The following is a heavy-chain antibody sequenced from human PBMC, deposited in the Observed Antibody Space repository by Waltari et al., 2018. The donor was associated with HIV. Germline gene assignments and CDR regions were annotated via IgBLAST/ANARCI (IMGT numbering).Heavy chain of an antibody. CDR3: ARVKIVGNWFDP. CDR2: MYYSGST. J-gene: IGHJ5*02. Sequence: QVQLQESGPGLVTPSQPLSLTCTASGGSISSGDYYWSWIRQPPGKGLEWIGYMYYSGSTYSNPSLKSRVTISVDTSKNQFSLKLSSVTAADTAVYYCARVKIVGNWFDPWGQGTLVTVSS. CDR1: GGSISSGDYY. V-gene: IGHV4-30-4*01. D-gene: IGHD1-26*01.